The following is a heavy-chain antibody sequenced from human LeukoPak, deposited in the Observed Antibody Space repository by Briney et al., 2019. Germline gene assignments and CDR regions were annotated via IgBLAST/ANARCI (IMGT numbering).Heavy chain of an antibody. D-gene: IGHD6-19*01. Sequence: PGGSLRLSCAASGFTFSSYAMSWVRQAPGKGLEWVSAISGSGGSTYYADSVKGRFTISRDNSKNTLYLQMNSLRAEDTAVYYCASSPGYSSGWYRYWGQGTLVTVSS. V-gene: IGHV3-23*01. CDR1: GFTFSSYA. CDR2: ISGSGGST. J-gene: IGHJ4*02. CDR3: ASSPGYSSGWYRY.